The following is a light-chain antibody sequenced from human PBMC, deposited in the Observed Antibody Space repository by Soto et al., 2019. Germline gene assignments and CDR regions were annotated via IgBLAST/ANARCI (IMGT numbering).Light chain of an antibody. CDR3: QQYGSSKLT. CDR2: GAS. J-gene: IGKJ4*01. V-gene: IGKV3-20*01. Sequence: IVLTQSPGTLSLSPGERATLSCRASQSVNNDYLAWYQQRPGQAPSLLIYGASSRATGIPDRVSGSGSGTDFTLTISGLEPEDFAVYYCQQYGSSKLTCGGGTKVEIK. CDR1: QSVNNDY.